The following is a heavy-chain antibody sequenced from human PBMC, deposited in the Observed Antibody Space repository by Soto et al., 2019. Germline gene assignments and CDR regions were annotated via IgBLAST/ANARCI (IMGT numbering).Heavy chain of an antibody. Sequence: QLVESGGGSVQPGGSLTLSCAGSGFTFSVHQMSWFRLAPGRGLEWVSCISDSGGAVHYADSVKGRFTISRDNAKNLLFLQMTGLRGEDTATYYCVRDYDTNPYWFFDLWGRGTLVTVSS. V-gene: IGHV3-48*03. CDR3: VRDYDTNPYWFFDL. CDR1: GFTFSVHQ. J-gene: IGHJ2*01. CDR2: ISDSGGAV. D-gene: IGHD5-12*01.